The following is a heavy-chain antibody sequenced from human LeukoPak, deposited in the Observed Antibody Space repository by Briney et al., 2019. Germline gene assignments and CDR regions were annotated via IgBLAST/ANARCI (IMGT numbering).Heavy chain of an antibody. D-gene: IGHD2-21*02. CDR3: ARDRMVVVTAILAPCYFDY. J-gene: IGHJ4*02. CDR1: GFTFSSYA. V-gene: IGHV3-30*01. CDR2: ISYDGSNK. Sequence: GRSLRLSCAASGFTFSSYAMHWVRQAPGKGLEWVAVISYDGSNKYYADSVKGRFTISRDNSKNTLYLQMNSLRAEDTAVSYCARDRMVVVTAILAPCYFDYWGQGTLVTVSS.